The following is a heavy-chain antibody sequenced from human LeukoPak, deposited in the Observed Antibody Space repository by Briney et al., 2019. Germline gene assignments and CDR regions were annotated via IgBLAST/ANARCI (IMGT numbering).Heavy chain of an antibody. D-gene: IGHD2/OR15-2a*01. J-gene: IGHJ4*02. Sequence: GASVKVSCKASGGTFSSYAISWVRQAPGQGLEWMGGIIPIFGTANYAQKFQGRVTITADESTSTAYMELSSLRSEDTAVYYCARGPFLAPTPFDYRGQGTLVTVSS. CDR3: ARGPFLAPTPFDY. CDR2: IIPIFGTA. CDR1: GGTFSSYA. V-gene: IGHV1-69*13.